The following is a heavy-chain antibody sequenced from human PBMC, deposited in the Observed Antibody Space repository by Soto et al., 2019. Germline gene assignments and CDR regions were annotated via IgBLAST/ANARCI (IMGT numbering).Heavy chain of an antibody. Sequence: VASVKVSCKASGYTFTSYGISWVRQAPGQGLEWMGWISAYNGNTNYAQKLQGRVTMTTDTSTSTAHMELRSLRSDDTAVYYCARDAQQLVHCPVDYWGQGTLVTVSS. CDR3: ARDAQQLVHCPVDY. V-gene: IGHV1-18*01. CDR1: GYTFTSYG. CDR2: ISAYNGNT. D-gene: IGHD6-13*01. J-gene: IGHJ4*02.